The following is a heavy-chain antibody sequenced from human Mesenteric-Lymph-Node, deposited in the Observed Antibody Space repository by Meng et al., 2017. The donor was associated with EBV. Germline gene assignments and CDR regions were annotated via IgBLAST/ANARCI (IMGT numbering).Heavy chain of an antibody. J-gene: IGHJ2*01. Sequence: QVQLQQSGPGLVKPSQTLSLTCVISGDSFSSSSAAWTWIRQSPSRGLEWLGRTYYRSKWNNDYAVFVKSRITINPDTSKNQFSLQLNSVTPEDTAVYYCARGATSVFDLWGRGTLDTVSS. CDR2: TYYRSKWNN. V-gene: IGHV6-1*01. CDR1: GDSFSSSSAA. CDR3: ARGATSVFDL.